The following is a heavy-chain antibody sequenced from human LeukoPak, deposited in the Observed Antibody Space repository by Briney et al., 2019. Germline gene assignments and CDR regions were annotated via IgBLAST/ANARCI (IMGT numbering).Heavy chain of an antibody. Sequence: PSETLSLTCAVYGGSFSGYYWSWIRQPPGKGLEWIGEINHSGSTNYNPSLKSRVTISVDTSKNQFSLQLRSVTAADTAVYYCPSPIPYSSGWYGDAFHIWAQGQMLTVPS. V-gene: IGHV4-34*01. J-gene: IGHJ3*02. CDR2: INHSGST. D-gene: IGHD6-19*01. CDR1: GGSFSGYY. CDR3: PSPIPYSSGWYGDAFHI.